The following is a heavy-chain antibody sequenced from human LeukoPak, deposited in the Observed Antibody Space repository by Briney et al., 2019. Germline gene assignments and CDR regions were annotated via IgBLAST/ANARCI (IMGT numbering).Heavy chain of an antibody. CDR1: GFTFSSSW. Sequence: PGGSLRLSCAASGFTFSSSWMSWVRQAPGKGLEWVANIRQDGSEKYYVDSVKGRFTISRDNAKNSLYLQMNSLRAEDTAVYYCARAHHGYSYGAFDYWGQGTLVTVSS. CDR3: ARAHHGYSYGAFDY. J-gene: IGHJ4*02. V-gene: IGHV3-7*01. D-gene: IGHD5-18*01. CDR2: IRQDGSEK.